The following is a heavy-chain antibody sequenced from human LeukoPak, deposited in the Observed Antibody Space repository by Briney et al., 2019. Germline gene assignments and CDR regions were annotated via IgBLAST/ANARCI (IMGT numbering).Heavy chain of an antibody. Sequence: SQTLSLTCAISGDSVSSNSAAWNWIRQSPSRGLEWLGRTFYRSKWYNDYAVSVKSRITINPDTSKNQLSLQLNSVTPEDTAVYYCARGRRRWEEGWFDPWGQGTLVTVSS. CDR3: ARGRRRWEEGWFDP. J-gene: IGHJ5*02. D-gene: IGHD1-26*01. CDR2: TFYRSKWYN. CDR1: GDSVSSNSAA. V-gene: IGHV6-1*01.